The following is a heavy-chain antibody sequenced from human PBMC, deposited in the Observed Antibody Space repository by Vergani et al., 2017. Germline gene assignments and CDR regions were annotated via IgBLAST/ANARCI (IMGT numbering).Heavy chain of an antibody. D-gene: IGHD1-1*01. CDR1: GFTSSYYG. CDR2: ISYDGTQK. CDR3: ATKSCGTPGCQIGYFRE. V-gene: IGHV3-30*03. Sequence: QVHLVESGGGVVQPGRSLRLSCVVSGFTSSYYGMHWVRQAPGKGLEWVAVISYDGTQKYYADSVKGRFTISRENSKSNLYLQMNSLRTEDTAVYYCATKSCGTPGCQIGYFREWGQGTLGTVSS. J-gene: IGHJ1*01.